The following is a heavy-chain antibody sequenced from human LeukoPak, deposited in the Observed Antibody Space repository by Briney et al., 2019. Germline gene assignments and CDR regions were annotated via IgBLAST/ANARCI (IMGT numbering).Heavy chain of an antibody. J-gene: IGHJ1*01. CDR2: IKQDGSEK. Sequence: PGGSLRLSCAASGFTFSSYWMSWVRQAPGKGLEWVANIKQDGSEKYYVDSVKGRFTISRDNAKNSLYLQMNSLRAEDTAVYYCAKDLRNTGMALAGASQFWGQGTLVSVSA. CDR1: GFTFSSYW. D-gene: IGHD6-19*01. CDR3: AKDLRNTGMALAGASQF. V-gene: IGHV3-7*01.